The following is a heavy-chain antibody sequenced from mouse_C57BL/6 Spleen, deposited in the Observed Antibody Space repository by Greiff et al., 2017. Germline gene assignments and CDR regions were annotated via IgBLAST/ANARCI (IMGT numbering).Heavy chain of an antibody. D-gene: IGHD2-3*01. CDR1: GYTFTSYW. V-gene: IGHV1-72*01. J-gene: IGHJ3*01. CDR3: AREGIYDGYPLFAY. Sequence: VQLQQPGAELVKPGASVKLSCKASGYTFTSYWMHWVKQRPGRGLEWIGRIDPYSGGTKYNEKFKSKATLSVDKPSNTAYMQLSSLKSEDSSVYYCAREGIYDGYPLFAYWGQGTLVTVSA. CDR2: IDPYSGGT.